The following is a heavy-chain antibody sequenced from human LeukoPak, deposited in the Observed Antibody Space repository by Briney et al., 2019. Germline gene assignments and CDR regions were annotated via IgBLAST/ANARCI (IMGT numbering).Heavy chain of an antibody. J-gene: IGHJ4*02. D-gene: IGHD1-26*01. V-gene: IGHV4-39*07. Sequence: SETLSLTCTVSGGSISSSSYYWGWIRQPPGKGLEWIGSIYYSGSTYYNPSLKSRVTISVDTSKNQFSLKLSSVTAADTAAYYCARDGGRLGATFNWGQGTLVTVSS. CDR3: ARDGGRLGATFN. CDR2: IYYSGST. CDR1: GGSISSSSYY.